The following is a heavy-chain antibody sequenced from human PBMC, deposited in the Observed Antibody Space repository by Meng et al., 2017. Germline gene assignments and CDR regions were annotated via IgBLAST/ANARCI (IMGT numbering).Heavy chain of an antibody. CDR2: INPSGGST. D-gene: IGHD2-15*01. Sequence: ASVKVSCKASGYTFTSYYMHWVRQAPGQGLEWMGIINPSGGSTSYAQKFQGRVTMTRDTSTSTVYMELSSLRSEDTAVYYCARDKEWLVVAANGPFDYWGQGTLVTVSS. V-gene: IGHV1-46*01. J-gene: IGHJ4*02. CDR3: ARDKEWLVVAANGPFDY. CDR1: GYTFTSYY.